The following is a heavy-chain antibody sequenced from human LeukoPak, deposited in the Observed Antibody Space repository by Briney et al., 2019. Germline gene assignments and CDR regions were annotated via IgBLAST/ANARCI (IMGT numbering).Heavy chain of an antibody. D-gene: IGHD2-21*02. CDR3: ARVYCGGDCPMGGYYYYYMDV. V-gene: IGHV1-2*02. CDR1: GYTFIGYY. CDR2: INPNSGGT. J-gene: IGHJ6*03. Sequence: GASAKVSCKASGYTFIGYYIHWVRQAPGQGLEWMGWINPNSGGTKYAQKFQGRVTMTRDKSITTAYMELSRLRSDDTAMYYCARVYCGGDCPMGGYYYYYMDVWGNGTTVTVSS.